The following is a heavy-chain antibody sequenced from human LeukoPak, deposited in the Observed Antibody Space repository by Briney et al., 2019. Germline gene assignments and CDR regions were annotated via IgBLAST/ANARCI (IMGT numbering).Heavy chain of an antibody. J-gene: IGHJ6*03. CDR2: ISYDGSNK. CDR3: AKDGEWFGASSYYYMDV. V-gene: IGHV3-30*18. D-gene: IGHD3-10*01. Sequence: GGSLRLSCAASGFTFSSYGMHWVRQAPGKGLEWVAVISYDGSNKYYADSVKGRFTISRDNPKNTLYLQMNSLRAEDTAVYYCAKDGEWFGASSYYYMDVWGKGTTVTVSS. CDR1: GFTFSSYG.